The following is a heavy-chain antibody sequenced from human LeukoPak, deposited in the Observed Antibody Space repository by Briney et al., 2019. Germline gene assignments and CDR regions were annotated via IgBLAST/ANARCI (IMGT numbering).Heavy chain of an antibody. V-gene: IGHV3-30*02. Sequence: GGSLRLSCAASGFTFSSYGMHWVRQAPGKGLEWVAFIRYDGSNKYYADSVKGRFTISRDNAKNSLYLQMNSLRAEDTAVYYCARESSSGWYVFDYWGQGTLVTVSS. CDR1: GFTFSSYG. J-gene: IGHJ4*02. CDR3: ARESSSGWYVFDY. D-gene: IGHD6-19*01. CDR2: IRYDGSNK.